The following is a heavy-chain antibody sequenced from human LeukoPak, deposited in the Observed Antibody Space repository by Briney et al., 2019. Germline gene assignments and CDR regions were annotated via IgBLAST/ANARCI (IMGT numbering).Heavy chain of an antibody. J-gene: IGHJ3*02. CDR2: IYYSGST. V-gene: IGHV4-39*07. CDR1: GGSISSSSYY. CDR3: AKESEAFDI. Sequence: SETLSLACTVSGGSISSSSYYWGWIRQPPGKGLEWIGSIYYSGSTYYNPSLKSRVTISVDTSKNQFSLKLSSVTAADTAVYYCAKESEAFDIWGQGTMVTVSS.